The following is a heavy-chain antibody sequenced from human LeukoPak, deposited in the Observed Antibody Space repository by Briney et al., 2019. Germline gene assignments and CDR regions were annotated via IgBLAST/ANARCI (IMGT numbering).Heavy chain of an antibody. D-gene: IGHD3-22*01. J-gene: IGHJ4*02. CDR1: GGSFSHYY. CDR2: IYHSGST. Sequence: SETLSLTCAVYGGSFSHYYWSWIRQPPGKGLEWIGEIYHSGSTNYNPSLKSRVTISVDKSKNQFSLKLSSVTAAGTAVYYCAREGYYYDSSGLGYWGQGTLVPVSS. CDR3: AREGYYYDSSGLGY. V-gene: IGHV4-34*01.